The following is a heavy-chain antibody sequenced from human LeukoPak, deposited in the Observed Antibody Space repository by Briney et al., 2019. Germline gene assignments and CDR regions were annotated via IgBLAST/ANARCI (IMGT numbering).Heavy chain of an antibody. CDR1: GYTFTGYY. D-gene: IGHD6-13*01. J-gene: IGHJ4*02. CDR3: AIRYSSSSSWGYFDH. CDR2: MNPNSGGT. V-gene: IGHV1-2*02. Sequence: GASVTVSCKASGYTFTGYYMHWVRQAPGQGLEWMGWMNPNSGGTNYAQKFQGRVTMTRDTSISTAYMELSRVGSDDTARYYCAIRYSSSSSWGYFDHSGQASQASVSS.